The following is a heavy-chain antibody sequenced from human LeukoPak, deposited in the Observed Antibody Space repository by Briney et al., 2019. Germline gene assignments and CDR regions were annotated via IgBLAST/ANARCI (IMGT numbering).Heavy chain of an antibody. V-gene: IGHV4-59*01. D-gene: IGHD1-26*01. CDR1: GVSISSYY. Sequence: SETLSLTCTVSGVSISSYYSSWLRQPPGKGLEGIGYIYYSGSPNFNQSLKSRVTISVDTSKYQFSLKLSSVTAADTAVYYCARVSGGTYPDYWGQGTLVTVSP. CDR3: ARVSGGTYPDY. J-gene: IGHJ4*02. CDR2: IYYSGSP.